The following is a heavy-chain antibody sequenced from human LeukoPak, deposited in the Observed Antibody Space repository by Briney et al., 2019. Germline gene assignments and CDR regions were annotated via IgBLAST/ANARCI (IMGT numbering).Heavy chain of an antibody. Sequence: SETLSLTCTVSGGSISSYYWSWIRQPPGKGLEWIGYIYYSGSTNYNPSLKSRVTISVDTSKNQFSLKLSSVTAADTAVYYCARGDSAYDYFDSWGQGTLVTVSS. CDR1: GGSISSYY. J-gene: IGHJ4*02. V-gene: IGHV4-59*01. CDR2: IYYSGST. D-gene: IGHD5-12*01. CDR3: ARGDSAYDYFDS.